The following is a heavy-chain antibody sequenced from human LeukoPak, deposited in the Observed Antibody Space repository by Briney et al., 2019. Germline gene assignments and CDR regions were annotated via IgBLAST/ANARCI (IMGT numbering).Heavy chain of an antibody. CDR2: IKQDGSEK. J-gene: IGHJ4*02. Sequence: PGRSLRLSCAASGFIFSSHGMNWVRQAPGKGLEWVANIKQDGSEKYYVDSVKGRFTISRDNAKNSLYLQMNSLRAEDTAVYYCARDSMCDGDSGSCYFDYWGQGTLVTVSS. D-gene: IGHD4-17*01. CDR3: ARDSMCDGDSGSCYFDY. V-gene: IGHV3-7*05. CDR1: GFIFSSHG.